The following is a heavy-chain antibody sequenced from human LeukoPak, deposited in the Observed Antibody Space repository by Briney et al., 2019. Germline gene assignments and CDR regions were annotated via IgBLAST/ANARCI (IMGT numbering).Heavy chain of an antibody. Sequence: PGGSLRLSCAASGFTFSSYAMHWVRQAPGKGLEWVAVISYDGSNKYYADSVRGRFTISRDNSKNTLYLQMNSLRAEDTAVYYCARDSGSGSYQRYYFDYWGQGTLVTVSS. CDR3: ARDSGSGSYQRYYFDY. D-gene: IGHD3-10*01. V-gene: IGHV3-30-3*01. CDR1: GFTFSSYA. J-gene: IGHJ4*02. CDR2: ISYDGSNK.